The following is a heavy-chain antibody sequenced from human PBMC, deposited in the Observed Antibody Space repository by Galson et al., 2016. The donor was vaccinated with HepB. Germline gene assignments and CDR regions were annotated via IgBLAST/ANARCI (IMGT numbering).Heavy chain of an antibody. D-gene: IGHD6-6*01. V-gene: IGHV3-21*01. Sequence: SLRLSCAASGFRFSSHWMTWVRQAPGKGLEWISSISSSSSSIYYADSVKGRFTVSRDNAKNSLFLQMNTLRAEDTAVYYCASPRGRLVMPPDYWGQGTLVTVSS. CDR2: ISSSSSSI. CDR1: GFRFSSHW. J-gene: IGHJ4*02. CDR3: ASPRGRLVMPPDY.